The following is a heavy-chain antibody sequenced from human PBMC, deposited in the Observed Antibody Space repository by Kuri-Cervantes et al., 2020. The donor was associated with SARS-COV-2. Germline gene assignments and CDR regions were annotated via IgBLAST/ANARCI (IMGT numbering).Heavy chain of an antibody. CDR1: GGSFSGYS. Sequence: SETLSLTCAVYGGSFSGYSWSWIRQPPGKGLEWIGEIYHSGTTNYNPSLKSRVSISVDTSKRQFSLRLSSVTAADTAVYYCARDSGITGTFDYWGQGTLVTVSS. CDR2: IYHSGTT. V-gene: IGHV4-34*01. J-gene: IGHJ4*02. D-gene: IGHD1-20*01. CDR3: ARDSGITGTFDY.